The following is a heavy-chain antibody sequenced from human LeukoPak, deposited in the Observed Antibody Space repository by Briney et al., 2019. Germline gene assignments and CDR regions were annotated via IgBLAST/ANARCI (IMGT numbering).Heavy chain of an antibody. D-gene: IGHD6-19*01. Sequence: GGSLRLSCAASGFSLSTYGVSWVRQPPGKGLEWVSGIAGTGGSTYYADSVKGRFTVSRDTSKNTLYLQMNSLRAEDTAIYYCAKDHGTAVAGFYYWGQGTLVTVSS. CDR2: IAGTGGST. V-gene: IGHV3-23*01. CDR3: AKDHGTAVAGFYY. CDR1: GFSLSTYG. J-gene: IGHJ4*02.